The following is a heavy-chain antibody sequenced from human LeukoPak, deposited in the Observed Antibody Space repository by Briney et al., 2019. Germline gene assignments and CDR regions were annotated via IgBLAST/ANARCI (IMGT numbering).Heavy chain of an antibody. D-gene: IGHD3-22*01. J-gene: IGHJ4*02. CDR2: IYSGGST. V-gene: IGHV3-53*01. CDR1: GFTVSNNY. CDR3: ARDHDSSGYYYY. Sequence: GGSLRLSCAASGFTVSNNYMSWVRQAPGKGLEWVSVIYSGGSTYYADSVKGRFTISRDNSKNTLYLQMNSLRAEDTAVYYCARDHDSSGYYYYWGQGTLVTVSS.